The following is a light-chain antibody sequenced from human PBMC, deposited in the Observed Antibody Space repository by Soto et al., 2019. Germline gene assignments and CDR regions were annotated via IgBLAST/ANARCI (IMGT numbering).Light chain of an antibody. J-gene: IGKJ5*01. Sequence: DIQMTQSPPSLSASVGDRVTITCQASQDISNYLNWYQQKPGKAPKLLIYAASSLQSGVPSRFSGSGSGTDFTLTISSLQPEDFATYYCQQSYSTLSITFGQGTRLEIK. CDR2: AAS. CDR3: QQSYSTLSIT. V-gene: IGKV1-39*01. CDR1: QDISNY.